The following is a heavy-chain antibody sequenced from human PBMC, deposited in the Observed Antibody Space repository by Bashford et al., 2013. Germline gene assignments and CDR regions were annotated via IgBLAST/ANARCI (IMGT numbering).Heavy chain of an antibody. J-gene: IGHJ6*02. CDR1: GFTFSSYG. D-gene: IGHD2-2*01. Sequence: GSLRLSCAASGFTFSSYGMHWVRQAPGKGLEHVSAISNNGGSIFYADSVKGRFTISRDTSKNTLYLQMSSLRPEDTAVYYCVKDRGDYQPIYYYGMDVWGQGTTVTVSS. CDR3: VKDRGDYQPIYYYGMDV. CDR2: ISNNGGSI. V-gene: IGHV3-64D*06.